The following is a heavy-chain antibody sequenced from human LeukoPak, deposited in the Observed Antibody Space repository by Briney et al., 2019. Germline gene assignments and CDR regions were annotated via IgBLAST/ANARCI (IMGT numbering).Heavy chain of an antibody. Sequence: ASVKVSCKASGYTFTGFYMHWVRQAPGQGLEWMGRINPNSGGTNYAQKVQGRVTMTRDTSISTAYMELSSLRSDDTAVYYCAIGIAAGGTFDYWGQGTLVTVSS. V-gene: IGHV1-2*06. J-gene: IGHJ4*02. CDR1: GYTFTGFY. CDR2: INPNSGGT. CDR3: AIGIAAGGTFDY. D-gene: IGHD6-13*01.